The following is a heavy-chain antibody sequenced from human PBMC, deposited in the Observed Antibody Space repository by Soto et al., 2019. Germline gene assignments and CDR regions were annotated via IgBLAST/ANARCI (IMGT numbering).Heavy chain of an antibody. D-gene: IGHD1-20*01. CDR1: GFTLRNYA. Sequence: VGSLRLSCEASGFTLRNYAMTWVRQAPGKGLEWVSLISANDVGTYYAESVKTRFTISTDQSRNTVYLQMDSLRADDTAIYYCAKAKNDYNWDNRPPFDYWGQGTLVIVSS. CDR3: AKAKNDYNWDNRPPFDY. CDR2: ISANDVGT. J-gene: IGHJ4*02. V-gene: IGHV3-23*01.